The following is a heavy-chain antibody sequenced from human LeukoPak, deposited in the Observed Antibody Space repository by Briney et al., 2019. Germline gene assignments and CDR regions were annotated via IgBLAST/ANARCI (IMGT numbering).Heavy chain of an antibody. CDR2: ISTDGSST. J-gene: IGHJ4*02. CDR1: GFTFTTYW. D-gene: IGHD6-6*01. Sequence: GGSLRLSCAASGFTFTTYWMHWVRQSPGKGLVWVSHISTDGSSTDYADSVKGRFTISRDNAKNTVYLQMNSLRAEDTAVYYCARDLYSGSVDYWGQGTLVTASS. V-gene: IGHV3-74*01. CDR3: ARDLYSGSVDY.